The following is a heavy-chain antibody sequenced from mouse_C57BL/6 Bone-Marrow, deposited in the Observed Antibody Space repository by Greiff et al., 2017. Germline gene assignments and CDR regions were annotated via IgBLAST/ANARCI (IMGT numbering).Heavy chain of an antibody. Sequence: VQLQQSGAELVRPGTSVKVSCKASGYAFTNYLIEWVKQRPGQGLEWIGVINPGSGGTNYNEKFKGKATLTADKSSSTAYMQLSSLTSEDSAVYCCARGVLRGDYWGQGTSVTVSS. CDR3: ARGVLRGDY. CDR2: INPGSGGT. J-gene: IGHJ4*01. CDR1: GYAFTNYL. V-gene: IGHV1-54*01. D-gene: IGHD1-1*01.